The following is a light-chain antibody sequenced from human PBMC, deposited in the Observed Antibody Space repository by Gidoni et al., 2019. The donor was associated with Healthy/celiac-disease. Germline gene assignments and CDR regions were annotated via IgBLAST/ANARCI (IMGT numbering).Light chain of an antibody. V-gene: IGKV1-33*01. Sequence: DIQMPQSPSSLSASVGDRVTITCQASQDISNYLNWYQQKPGKAPKLLIYDASNLETGVPSRFSGSGSGTDFTFTISSLQPEDIATYYCQQYDNLPLGPGTKVDIK. J-gene: IGKJ3*01. CDR3: QQYDNLP. CDR2: DAS. CDR1: QDISNY.